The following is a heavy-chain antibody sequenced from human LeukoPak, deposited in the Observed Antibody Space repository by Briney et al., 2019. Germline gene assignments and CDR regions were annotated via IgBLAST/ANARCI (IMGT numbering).Heavy chain of an antibody. CDR2: IYYSGST. Sequence: PSETLSLTCTVSGGSISSSSYYWGWIRQPPGKGLEWIGSIYYSGSTYYNPSLKSRVTISVDTSKNQFSLKLSSVTAADTAVYYCARSPVLGYYYYYMDVWGKGTTVTVSS. D-gene: IGHD2-15*01. CDR1: GGSISSSSYY. V-gene: IGHV4-39*01. CDR3: ARSPVLGYYYYYMDV. J-gene: IGHJ6*03.